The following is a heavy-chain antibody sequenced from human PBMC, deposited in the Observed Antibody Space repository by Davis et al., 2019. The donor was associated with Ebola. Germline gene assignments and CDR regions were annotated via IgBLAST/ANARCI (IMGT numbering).Heavy chain of an antibody. D-gene: IGHD5-12*01. V-gene: IGHV1-3*01. Sequence: ASVKVSCKASGYTFTSYAMHWVRQAPGQRLEWMGWINAGNGNTKYSQKFQGRVTITRDTSASTAYMELSSLRSEDTAVYYCARGYSGYDYGDGYNWFDPWGQGTLVTVSS. CDR3: ARGYSGYDYGDGYNWFDP. J-gene: IGHJ5*02. CDR1: GYTFTSYA. CDR2: INAGNGNT.